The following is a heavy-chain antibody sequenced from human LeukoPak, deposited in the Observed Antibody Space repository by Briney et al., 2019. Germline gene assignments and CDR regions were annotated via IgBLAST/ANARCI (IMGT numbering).Heavy chain of an antibody. J-gene: IGHJ3*02. V-gene: IGHV5-51*01. CDR1: GYSFTSYR. Sequence: GEPLKISGKASGYSFTSYRSGWVRQMPEKGLEWTDIIYPGNSDTRYSPSFDGLVTISADTSISTAYLQWSSRKGADTAMYYCARQERVVAYDAFDIWGQGTMVTVSS. CDR2: IYPGNSDT. CDR3: ARQERVVAYDAFDI. D-gene: IGHD2-15*01.